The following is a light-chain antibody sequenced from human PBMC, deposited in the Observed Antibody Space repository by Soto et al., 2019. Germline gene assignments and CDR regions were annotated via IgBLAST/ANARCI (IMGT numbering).Light chain of an antibody. CDR1: QSISSS. V-gene: IGKV3-15*01. J-gene: IGKJ1*01. Sequence: EIVLPQSPGTLSLSPGERAALSCRASQSISSSFLAWYQHKPGQAPRLLIYGASTRATDIPARFSGSGSGTEFTPTISSLQSEDFAVYYCQQYYNWPRPFGQGTKVDIK. CDR3: QQYYNWPRP. CDR2: GAS.